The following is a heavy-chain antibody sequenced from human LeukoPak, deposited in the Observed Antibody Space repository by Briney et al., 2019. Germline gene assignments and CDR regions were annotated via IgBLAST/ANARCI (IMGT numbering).Heavy chain of an antibody. D-gene: IGHD2-15*01. CDR1: GFTFSSYE. CDR3: ATNPRISWFVDY. CDR2: ISSGGNTI. V-gene: IGHV3-48*03. Sequence: GGSLRLSCAASGFTFSSYEMNWVRQAPGKGLEWVSYISSGGNTIYYADSVKGRFTISRDNAKNSVYLQMNDLRAEDTAVYYCATNPRISWFVDYWGQGTLVSVSS. J-gene: IGHJ4*02.